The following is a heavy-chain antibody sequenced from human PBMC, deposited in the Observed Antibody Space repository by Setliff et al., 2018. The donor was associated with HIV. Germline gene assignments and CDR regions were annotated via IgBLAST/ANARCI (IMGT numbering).Heavy chain of an antibody. CDR2: ISANNGNT. D-gene: IGHD2-2*01. J-gene: IGHJ6*02. CDR3: ARDGEYQVLHYYYSGMDV. V-gene: IGHV1-18*01. CDR1: GYTFTRYG. Sequence: ASVKVSCKASGYTFTRYGISWVRQAPGQGLEWMGWISANNGNTKYAQRLQGRVTMTTDTSTSTAYMDLRSLRFDDTAVYFCARDGEYQVLHYYYSGMDVWGQGTTVTSP.